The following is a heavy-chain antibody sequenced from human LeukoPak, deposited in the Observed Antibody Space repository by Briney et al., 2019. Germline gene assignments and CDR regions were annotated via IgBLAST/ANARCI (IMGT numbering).Heavy chain of an antibody. D-gene: IGHD2-21*02. J-gene: IGHJ4*02. V-gene: IGHV3-23*01. CDR3: VREDTPATANY. CDR2: ISGGGDIT. Sequence: PGGSLRLSCAASGFNFANHAMSWVRQTPGEGLEWVPAISGGGDITYYADSVRGRFTISRDNSKDTLFLQMHSLRPGDTAVYYCVREDTPATANYWGQGTLVTISS. CDR1: GFNFANHA.